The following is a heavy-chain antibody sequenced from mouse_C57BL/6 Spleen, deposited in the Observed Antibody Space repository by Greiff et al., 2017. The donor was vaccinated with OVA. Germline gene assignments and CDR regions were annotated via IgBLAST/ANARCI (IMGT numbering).Heavy chain of an antibody. D-gene: IGHD2-1*01. CDR2: ISSGGDYI. CDR1: GFTFSSYA. CDR3: TSIYYGNAWFAY. J-gene: IGHJ3*01. Sequence: EVNVVESGEGLVKPGGSLKLSCAASGFTFSSYAMSWVRQTPEKRLEWVAYISSGGDYIYYADTVKGRFTISRDNARNTLYLQMSSLKSEDTAMYYCTSIYYGNAWFAYWGQGTLVTVSA. V-gene: IGHV5-9-1*02.